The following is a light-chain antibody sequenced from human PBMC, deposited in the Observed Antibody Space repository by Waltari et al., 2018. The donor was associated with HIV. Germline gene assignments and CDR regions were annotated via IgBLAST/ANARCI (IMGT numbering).Light chain of an antibody. J-gene: IGLJ3*02. V-gene: IGLV2-8*01. CDR2: EAT. Sequence: QSALTQPPSASGSPGQSVIISCTGTSSDVGGYNFVSWYQQHPGKAPKLLIFEATKRPSGVPDRFSGSKSGNTASLTVSGLQAEEEADYYCSSYAGSSNLVFGGGTKLTVL. CDR1: SSDVGGYNF. CDR3: SSYAGSSNLV.